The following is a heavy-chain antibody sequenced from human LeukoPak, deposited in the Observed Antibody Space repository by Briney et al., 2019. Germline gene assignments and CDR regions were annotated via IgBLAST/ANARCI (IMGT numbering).Heavy chain of an antibody. D-gene: IGHD3-10*01. Sequence: GGSLRLSCAASGFTVSSNYMSWVRQAPGKGLEWVSVIYSGGSTYYADSVKGRFTISRDNSKNTLYLQVNSLRAEDTAVYYCAGLWFGESTNWFDPWGQGTLVTVPS. CDR1: GFTVSSNY. J-gene: IGHJ5*02. CDR3: AGLWFGESTNWFDP. CDR2: IYSGGST. V-gene: IGHV3-66*01.